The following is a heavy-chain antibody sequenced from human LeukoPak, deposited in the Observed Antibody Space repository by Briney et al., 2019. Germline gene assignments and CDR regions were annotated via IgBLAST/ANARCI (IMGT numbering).Heavy chain of an antibody. V-gene: IGHV3-7*03. J-gene: IGHJ6*02. CDR3: ARGGGLDI. CDR2: ISHNGNVN. D-gene: IGHD3-16*01. Sequence: GGSLRLSCAASGFTFSSYWMNWARQAPGKGLEWVASISHNGNVNYYVDSVKGRFTISRDNAKNSLYLQMSNLRAEDTAVYFCARGGGLDIWGQGATVTVSS. CDR1: GFTFSSYW.